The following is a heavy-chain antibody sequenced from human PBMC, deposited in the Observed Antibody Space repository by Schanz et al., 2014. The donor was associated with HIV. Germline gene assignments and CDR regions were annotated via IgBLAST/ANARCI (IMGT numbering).Heavy chain of an antibody. Sequence: QVQLVESGGGVVQPGRSLRLSCAASGFTFSSYGIHWVRQAPGKGLEWVAVIWYDGSNKYYADSVKGRFIISRDNSKNTLYLQMNSLRAGDAAVYYCATDLSSSWFFDNWGQGTLVTVSS. J-gene: IGHJ4*02. CDR2: IWYDGSNK. CDR3: ATDLSSSWFFDN. CDR1: GFTFSSYG. V-gene: IGHV3-33*01. D-gene: IGHD6-13*01.